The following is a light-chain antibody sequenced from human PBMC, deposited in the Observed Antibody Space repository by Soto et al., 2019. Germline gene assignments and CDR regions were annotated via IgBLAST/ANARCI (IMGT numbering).Light chain of an antibody. CDR3: QKYNSASFT. V-gene: IGKV1-27*01. CDR1: QGISNF. CDR2: AAS. J-gene: IGKJ3*01. Sequence: DIQMTQSPSSLSASVGDRVTITCRASQGISNFLAWYQQKPGQVPKLLIYAASTLQSGVPSRFSGSGSGTDFTLTISSLQPDDVANYYCQKYNSASFTFGPGTKVDIK.